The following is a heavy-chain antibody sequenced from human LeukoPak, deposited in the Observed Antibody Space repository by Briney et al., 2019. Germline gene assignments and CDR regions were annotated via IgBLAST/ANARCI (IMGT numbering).Heavy chain of an antibody. Sequence: PGGSLRLSCAASGFTFSSYEMNWVRQAPGKGLEWVSYISSSGSTIYYADSVKGRFTISRDNAKSSLYLQMNSLRAEDTAVYYCAKDSEDSSGYYYSPPHAFDIWGQGTMVTVSS. CDR2: ISSSGSTI. CDR3: AKDSEDSSGYYYSPPHAFDI. V-gene: IGHV3-48*03. CDR1: GFTFSSYE. D-gene: IGHD3-22*01. J-gene: IGHJ3*02.